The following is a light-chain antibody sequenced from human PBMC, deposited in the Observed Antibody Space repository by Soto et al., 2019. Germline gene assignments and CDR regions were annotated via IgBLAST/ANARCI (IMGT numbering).Light chain of an antibody. CDR1: QSIRNN. V-gene: IGKV3-15*01. Sequence: EIVMTQSPATLSVSPGERATLSCRASQSIRNNLAWYQQKLGQAPRLLIYSASIRATGIPARFSGSGSGTEFTLTISSLQSEDFAVYYCQQYKNWPPITFGGGTKVEIK. J-gene: IGKJ4*01. CDR2: SAS. CDR3: QQYKNWPPIT.